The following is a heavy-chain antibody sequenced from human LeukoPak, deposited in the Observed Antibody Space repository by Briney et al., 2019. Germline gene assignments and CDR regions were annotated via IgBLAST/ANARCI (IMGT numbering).Heavy chain of an antibody. J-gene: IGHJ4*02. V-gene: IGHV3-74*01. CDR1: GFIFSRFW. D-gene: IGHD5-12*01. CDR3: AKDLHSGYDSRSGAFDY. CDR2: INSDGRTT. Sequence: PGGSLRLSCAASGFIFSRFWMHWVRQVPGKGLVWVSHINSDGRTTDYADSVKGRFTISRDNSKNTLYLQMNSLRAEDTAVYYCAKDLHSGYDSRSGAFDYWGQGTLVTVSS.